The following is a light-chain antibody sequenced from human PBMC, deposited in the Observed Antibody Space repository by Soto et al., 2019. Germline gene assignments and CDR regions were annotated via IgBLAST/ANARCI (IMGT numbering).Light chain of an antibody. CDR2: GAS. J-gene: IGKJ4*01. V-gene: IGKV1-9*01. CDR3: QQLDDYPPI. CDR1: QGINNY. Sequence: DIQLTQSPSFLSASVGDRVTITCRASQGINNYLAWYQQKPGKAPKLLIYGASTLHSGVPSRFSGSGSGTEFTLTISSLQPEDLATYFCQQLDDYPPIFGGGSKVEIK.